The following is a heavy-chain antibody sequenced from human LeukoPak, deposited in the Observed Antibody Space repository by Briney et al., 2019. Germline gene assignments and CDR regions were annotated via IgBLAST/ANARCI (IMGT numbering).Heavy chain of an antibody. CDR1: GFSLNTFA. V-gene: IGHV3-23*01. D-gene: IGHD1-26*01. Sequence: PGGSLRLSCAASGFSLNTFAMSWLRQAPGKGLEWVSGISSSGNGGNTYYADSVKGRFTISRDTSKNTLYLQMNSLRAEDTAVYYCAKDRTVGASYWYFDLWGRGTLVTVSS. J-gene: IGHJ2*01. CDR2: ISSSGNGGNT. CDR3: AKDRTVGASYWYFDL.